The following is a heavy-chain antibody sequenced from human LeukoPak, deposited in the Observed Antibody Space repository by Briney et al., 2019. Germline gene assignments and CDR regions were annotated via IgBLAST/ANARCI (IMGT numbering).Heavy chain of an antibody. V-gene: IGHV1-2*02. Sequence: ASVKVSCKASGYTFTGYYMHWVRQAPGQGLEWMGWINPNSGGTNYAQKFQGRVTMTRNTSISTAYMELSSLRSEDTAVYYCAWFGELYGDAFDIWGQGTMVTVSS. J-gene: IGHJ3*02. CDR3: AWFGELYGDAFDI. D-gene: IGHD3-10*01. CDR2: INPNSGGT. CDR1: GYTFTGYY.